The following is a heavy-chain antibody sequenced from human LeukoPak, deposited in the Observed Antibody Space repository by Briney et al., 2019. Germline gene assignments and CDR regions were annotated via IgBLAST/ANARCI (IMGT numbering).Heavy chain of an antibody. CDR3: ARVGGYQDY. Sequence: SETLSLTCAVYGGSFSGYYWSWIRQPPGKGLEWIGEINHSGSTNYNPSLKSRVTISVDTSKNQFSLKLSSVTAADTAVYYCARVGGYQDYWGQGTLVTVPS. V-gene: IGHV4-34*01. J-gene: IGHJ4*02. CDR1: GGSFSGYY. CDR2: INHSGST. D-gene: IGHD2-15*01.